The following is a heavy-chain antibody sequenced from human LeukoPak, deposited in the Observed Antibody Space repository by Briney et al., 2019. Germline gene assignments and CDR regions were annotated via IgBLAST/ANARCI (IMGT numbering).Heavy chain of an antibody. J-gene: IGHJ5*02. CDR1: GGSISSYY. CDR2: IYYSGST. V-gene: IGHV4-59*08. D-gene: IGHD2-15*01. CDR3: ARQYCSSSRCYSVEWFDP. Sequence: RTSETLSLTCAVSGGSISSYYWSWIRQPPGKGLEWIGYIYYSGSTNYNPSLKSRVTISVDTSKNQFSLKLSSVTAADTAVYYCARQYCSSSRCYSVEWFDPWGQGTLVTVSS.